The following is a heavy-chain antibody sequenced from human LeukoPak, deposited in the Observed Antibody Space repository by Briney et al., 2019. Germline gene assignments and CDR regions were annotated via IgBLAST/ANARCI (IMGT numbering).Heavy chain of an antibody. V-gene: IGHV1-46*01. Sequence: GASVKVSCKASGYTFTSYYMHWLRQAPGQGLEWMGIINPSGGSTSYAQKFQGRVTMTRDTSTSTVYMELSSLRSEDTAVYYCARDRDDILTGYPYGMDVWGQGTTVTVSS. J-gene: IGHJ6*02. CDR2: INPSGGST. CDR3: ARDRDDILTGYPYGMDV. CDR1: GYTFTSYY. D-gene: IGHD3-9*01.